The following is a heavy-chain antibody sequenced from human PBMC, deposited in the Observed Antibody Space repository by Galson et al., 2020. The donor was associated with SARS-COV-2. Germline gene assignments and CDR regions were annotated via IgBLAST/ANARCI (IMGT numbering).Heavy chain of an antibody. Sequence: GGSLRLSCTASGFTINNAYMNWVRQAPGKGLEWVGRIGSKTTGGATDYAAPVKGRFTISRDDSKNTLFLQMNSLNTEDTAVYYCTTGRFREGFDRWGQGTLVTVSS. CDR1: GFTINNAY. CDR2: IGSKTTGGAT. CDR3: TTGRFREGFDR. J-gene: IGHJ5*02. D-gene: IGHD3-10*01. V-gene: IGHV3-15*07.